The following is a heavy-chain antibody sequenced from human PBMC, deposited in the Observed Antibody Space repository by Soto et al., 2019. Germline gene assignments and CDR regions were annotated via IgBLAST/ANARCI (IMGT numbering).Heavy chain of an antibody. Sequence: PGGSLRLSCAASGFTFSSYGMHWVRQAPGKGLEWVAVIWYDGSNKYYADSVKGRFTISRDNSKNTLYLQMNSLRAEDTAVYYCARAGYSGYDLSLPAFDIWGQGTMVTVSS. CDR2: IWYDGSNK. V-gene: IGHV3-33*01. CDR3: ARAGYSGYDLSLPAFDI. D-gene: IGHD5-12*01. J-gene: IGHJ3*02. CDR1: GFTFSSYG.